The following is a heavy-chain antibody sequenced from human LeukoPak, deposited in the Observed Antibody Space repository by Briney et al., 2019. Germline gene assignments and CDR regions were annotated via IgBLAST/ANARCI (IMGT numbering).Heavy chain of an antibody. J-gene: IGHJ4*02. CDR1: GFTFSSHA. CDR3: AKTTVTTGGKTYYFDY. Sequence: GGSLRLSCAASGFTFSSHAMSWVRQAPGKGVEGVSGISGSGGSTYYADSVKGRFTISRDNSKNTLYLQMNSLRAEDTAVYFCAKTTVTTGGKTYYFDYWGQGTLVTVSS. V-gene: IGHV3-23*01. D-gene: IGHD4-17*01. CDR2: ISGSGGST.